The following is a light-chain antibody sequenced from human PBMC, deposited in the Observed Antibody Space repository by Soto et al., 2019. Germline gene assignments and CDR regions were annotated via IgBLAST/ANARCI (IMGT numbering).Light chain of an antibody. Sequence: EVVLTQSQGTLSLSPGERVTLSCRASQTVTNDYLAWYQQKDGQAPRLLIYDASTRATVVPDRFSGSGSGPEYTLTITRLEPEDFAVYSCQQYGFSPISFGHGTRLELK. J-gene: IGKJ5*01. CDR2: DAS. V-gene: IGKV3-20*01. CDR3: QQYGFSPIS. CDR1: QTVTNDY.